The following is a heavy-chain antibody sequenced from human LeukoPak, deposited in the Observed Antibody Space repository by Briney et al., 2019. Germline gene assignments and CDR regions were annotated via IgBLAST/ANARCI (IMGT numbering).Heavy chain of an antibody. CDR1: GFTFSSYW. J-gene: IGHJ4*02. Sequence: PGGSLRLSCAASGFTFSSYWMSWVRQAPGKGLEWVANIKQDGSEKYYVDSVKGRFTISRDNAKNSLYLQMNSLRAEDTAVYYCARASLRYGSGSYPDDTFDYWGQGTLVTVSS. D-gene: IGHD3-10*01. CDR2: IKQDGSEK. CDR3: ARASLRYGSGSYPDDTFDY. V-gene: IGHV3-7*01.